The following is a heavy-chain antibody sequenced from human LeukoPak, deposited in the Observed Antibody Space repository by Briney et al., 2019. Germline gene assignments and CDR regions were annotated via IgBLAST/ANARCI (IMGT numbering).Heavy chain of an antibody. CDR2: INHSGST. CDR3: ARGRGWDDSSGYYGYYYGMDV. D-gene: IGHD3-22*01. CDR1: GGSFSGYY. V-gene: IGHV4-34*01. J-gene: IGHJ6*02. Sequence: SDTLSLTCAVYGGSFSGYYWSWIRQPPGKGLEWMGEINHSGSTNYNPYLKRRVTISVDTSKNQFSLKLSSVTAADTAVYYCARGRGWDDSSGYYGYYYGMDVWGQGTTVTVSS.